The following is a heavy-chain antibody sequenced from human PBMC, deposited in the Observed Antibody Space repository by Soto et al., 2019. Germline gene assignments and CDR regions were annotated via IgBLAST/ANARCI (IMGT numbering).Heavy chain of an antibody. V-gene: IGHV1-69*02. CDR2: IIPILGIA. CDR3: ATAYDYYYYYMDV. D-gene: IGHD4-17*01. J-gene: IGHJ6*03. CDR1: GGTFSSYT. Sequence: QVQLVQSGAEVKKPGSSVKVSCKASGGTFSSYTISWVRQAPGQGLEWMGRIIPILGIANYAQKFQGRVTITAEKSTSTAYMELSSLRSEDTAVYYCATAYDYYYYYMDVWGKGTTVTVSS.